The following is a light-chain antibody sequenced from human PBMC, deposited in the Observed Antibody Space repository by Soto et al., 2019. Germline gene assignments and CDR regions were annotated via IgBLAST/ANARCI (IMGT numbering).Light chain of an antibody. J-gene: IGLJ3*02. Sequence: QSALTQPASVSGSPGQSITISCTGTSSDVGGYNYVSWYQQHPGKAPKLMIYEVSYRPSGVSNRFSGSKSGNTASLTISGLQAEDEADYYCSSYAGSNNLVFGGGTKLTVL. CDR3: SSYAGSNNLV. CDR2: EVS. V-gene: IGLV2-14*01. CDR1: SSDVGGYNY.